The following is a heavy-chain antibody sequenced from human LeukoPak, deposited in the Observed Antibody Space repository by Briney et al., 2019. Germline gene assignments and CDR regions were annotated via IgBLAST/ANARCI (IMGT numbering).Heavy chain of an antibody. D-gene: IGHD3-22*01. CDR3: AKESHYYHSSSPLHYFDY. Sequence: PGGSLRLSCAASGFIFSSYAMSWVRQAAGKGLEWDSAISGSGGSTYYADSVKGRFTISRDNSKNTLYLQMNSLRAEDTAVYYCAKESHYYHSSSPLHYFDYWGQGTLVTVSS. J-gene: IGHJ4*02. V-gene: IGHV3-23*01. CDR1: GFIFSSYA. CDR2: ISGSGGST.